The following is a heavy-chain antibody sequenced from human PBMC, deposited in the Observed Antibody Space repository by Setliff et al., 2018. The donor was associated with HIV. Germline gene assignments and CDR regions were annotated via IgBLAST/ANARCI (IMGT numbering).Heavy chain of an antibody. V-gene: IGHV4-31*03. J-gene: IGHJ4*02. D-gene: IGHD3-9*01. CDR1: GDSITSNSHY. CDR3: ARVADYDLTSYYFFDY. CDR2: VFHTGIT. Sequence: TSETLSLTCTVSGDSITSNSHYWGWIRQHPGKGLEWIGYVFHTGITYQNPSLESRLSMSVDTSQNRFSLRLTPVTAADTAVYYCARVADYDLTSYYFFDYWGRGTLVTVSS.